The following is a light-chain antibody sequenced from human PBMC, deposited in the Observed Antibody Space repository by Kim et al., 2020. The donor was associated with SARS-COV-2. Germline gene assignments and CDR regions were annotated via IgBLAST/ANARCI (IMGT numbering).Light chain of an antibody. Sequence: SYELTQPPSVSVSPGQTASITCSGDTLGNKYVCWYQQKPGQSPVLVIYQNNERPSGIPERFSGSNSGNTVTLTISGTQAMDEADYYCQAWDSNTYYVFGSGTKVTVL. CDR2: QNN. CDR1: TLGNKY. V-gene: IGLV3-1*01. CDR3: QAWDSNTYYV. J-gene: IGLJ1*01.